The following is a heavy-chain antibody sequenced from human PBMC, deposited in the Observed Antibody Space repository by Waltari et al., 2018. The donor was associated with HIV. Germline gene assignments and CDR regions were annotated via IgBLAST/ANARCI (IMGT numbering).Heavy chain of an antibody. CDR1: GFTFSNYW. V-gene: IGHV3-74*01. Sequence: EVQLVESGGGLVQPGGSLRLSCAASGFTFSNYWMYWVRQAPGKGLVWVSRISNDGGSTSYADSVKGRFTISRDNAKNTLYLQMNSLTDEDTAVYYCVRDRTDWGQGTLVTVSS. J-gene: IGHJ4*02. CDR3: VRDRTD. CDR2: ISNDGGST.